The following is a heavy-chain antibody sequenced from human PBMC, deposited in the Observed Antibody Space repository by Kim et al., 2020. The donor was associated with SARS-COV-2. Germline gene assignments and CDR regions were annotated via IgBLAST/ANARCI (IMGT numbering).Heavy chain of an antibody. CDR3: TAGSMVRGDLKRQ. D-gene: IGHD3-10*01. CDR1: GFTFSNAW. CDR2: IKSKTDGGTT. V-gene: IGHV3-15*01. Sequence: GGSLRLSCAASGFTFSNAWMSWVRQAPGKGLEWVGRIKSKTDGGTTAYAAPVKGSFTISRDDSKNTLYLQMNSLKTEDTAVYYCTAGSMVRGDLKRQWGQGTLVTVSS. J-gene: IGHJ4*02.